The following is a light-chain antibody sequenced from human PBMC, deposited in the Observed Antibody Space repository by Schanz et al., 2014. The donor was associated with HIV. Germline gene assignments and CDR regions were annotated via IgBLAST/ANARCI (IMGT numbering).Light chain of an antibody. CDR1: QSINSN. Sequence: IVLTQSPGTLSLSPGETATLSCRASQSINSNLAWYQQKPGPPPRLLISDASRRATGIPARFSGSGSGTDFTLTISGLEPEDFAVYYCQQRSTWPYTFGQGTKLEIK. V-gene: IGKV3-11*01. J-gene: IGKJ2*01. CDR3: QQRSTWPYT. CDR2: DAS.